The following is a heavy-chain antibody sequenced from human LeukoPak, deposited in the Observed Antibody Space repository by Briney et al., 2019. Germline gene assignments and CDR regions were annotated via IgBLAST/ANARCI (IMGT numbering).Heavy chain of an antibody. CDR3: ARSSRSWSTFDY. V-gene: IGHV4-59*08. D-gene: IGHD6-13*01. Sequence: PSETLSLTCTVSGGSISSHFWSWIRQPPGKGLEWIGYIFYSGTTKYNPSLRSRVTISADTSKNQFSLKLSSVTAADTAVYYCARSSRSWSTFDYWGQGTLVTVSS. CDR2: IFYSGTT. CDR1: GGSISSHF. J-gene: IGHJ4*02.